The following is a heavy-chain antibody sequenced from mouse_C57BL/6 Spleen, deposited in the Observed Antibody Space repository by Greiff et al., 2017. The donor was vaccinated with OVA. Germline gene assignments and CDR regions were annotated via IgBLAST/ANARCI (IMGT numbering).Heavy chain of an antibody. CDR3: ARSDDYEGFAY. V-gene: IGHV1-55*01. CDR1: GYPFTSYC. CDR2: ICPGSGST. D-gene: IGHD2-4*01. Sequence: VQLQPPGAALVKPGASVTMSCKASGYPFTSYCITWVKQIPGQGLAWLGDICPGSGSTNYNEKFKSKATLTVDTSSSTAYMQLSSLTSEDSAVYYCARSDDYEGFAYWGQGTLVTVSA. J-gene: IGHJ3*01.